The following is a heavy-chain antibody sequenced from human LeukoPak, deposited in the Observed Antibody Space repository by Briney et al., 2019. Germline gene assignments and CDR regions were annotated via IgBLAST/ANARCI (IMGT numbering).Heavy chain of an antibody. V-gene: IGHV1-18*01. D-gene: IGHD6-13*01. CDR1: GYTFTSYG. CDR3: AGDWAAAGTHEGFDY. J-gene: IGHJ4*02. Sequence: ASVKVSCKASGYTFTSYGISWVRQAPGQGLEWMGWISAYNGNTNYAQKLQGRVTMTTDTSTSTAYMELRSLGSDDTAVYYCAGDWAAAGTHEGFDYWGQGTLVTVSS. CDR2: ISAYNGNT.